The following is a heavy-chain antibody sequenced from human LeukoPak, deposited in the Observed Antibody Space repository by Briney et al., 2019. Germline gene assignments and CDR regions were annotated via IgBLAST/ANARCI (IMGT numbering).Heavy chain of an antibody. CDR3: ERSAMIRDAFDI. CDR1: GYTFTAYY. CDR2: ISAYNGNT. Sequence: ASVKVSCKASGYTFTAYYMHWVRQAPGQGLEWMGWISAYNGNTNYAQKLQGRVTMTTDTSTSTAYMELRSLRSDDTAVYYCERSAMIRDAFDIWGQGTMVTVSS. V-gene: IGHV1-18*04. J-gene: IGHJ3*02. D-gene: IGHD3-22*01.